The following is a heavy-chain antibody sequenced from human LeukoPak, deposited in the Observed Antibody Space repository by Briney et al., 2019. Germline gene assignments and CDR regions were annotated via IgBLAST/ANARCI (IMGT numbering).Heavy chain of an antibody. Sequence: PGGSLRLSCAASGFTFSSYEMNWVRQAPGKGLEWVSYISSSGSTIYYADSVKGRFTISRDNAKNSLYLQMNSLRAEDTAVYYCARDERAWYNWNDFYYYYGMDVWGKGTTVTVSS. CDR2: ISSSGSTI. J-gene: IGHJ6*04. D-gene: IGHD1-1*01. CDR3: ARDERAWYNWNDFYYYYGMDV. V-gene: IGHV3-48*03. CDR1: GFTFSSYE.